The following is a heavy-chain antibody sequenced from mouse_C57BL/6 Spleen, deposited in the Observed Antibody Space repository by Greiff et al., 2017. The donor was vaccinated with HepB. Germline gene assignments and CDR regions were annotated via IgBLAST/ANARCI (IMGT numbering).Heavy chain of an antibody. V-gene: IGHV1-19*01. Sequence: VQLKQSGPVLVKPGASVKMSCKASGYTFTDYYMNWVKQSHGKSLEWIGVINPYNGGTSYNQKFKGKATLTVDKSSSTAYMELNSLTSEDSAVYYCASGGWLKSFDYWGQGTTLTVSS. CDR1: GYTFTDYY. D-gene: IGHD2-3*01. CDR3: ASGGWLKSFDY. CDR2: INPYNGGT. J-gene: IGHJ2*01.